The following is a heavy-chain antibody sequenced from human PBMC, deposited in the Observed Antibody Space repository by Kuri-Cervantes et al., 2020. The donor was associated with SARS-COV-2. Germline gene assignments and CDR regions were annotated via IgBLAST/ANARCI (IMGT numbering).Heavy chain of an antibody. CDR2: IYHSGST. Sequence: SETLSLTCTVSGGFISSGGYYWSWIRQPPGKGLEWIGYIYHSGSTYYNPSLKSRVTISVDRSKNQFSLKLSSVTAADTAVYYCARGGGYSNLGYYFDYWGQGTLVTVSS. D-gene: IGHD4-11*01. J-gene: IGHJ4*02. V-gene: IGHV4-30-2*01. CDR3: ARGGGYSNLGYYFDY. CDR1: GGFISSGGYY.